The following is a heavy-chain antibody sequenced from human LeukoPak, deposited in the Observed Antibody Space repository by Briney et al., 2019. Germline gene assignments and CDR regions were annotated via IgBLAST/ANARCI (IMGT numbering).Heavy chain of an antibody. V-gene: IGHV3-9*01. Sequence: GGSLRLSCAASGFTFDDYAMHWVRQAPGKGLEWVSGISWNSGSIGYADSVKGRFTISRDNAKNSLYLQMNSLRAEDTALYYCAKDYYDSSGYSSCGVWGQGTLVTVSS. CDR3: AKDYYDSSGYSSCGV. D-gene: IGHD3-22*01. CDR2: ISWNSGSI. CDR1: GFTFDDYA. J-gene: IGHJ4*02.